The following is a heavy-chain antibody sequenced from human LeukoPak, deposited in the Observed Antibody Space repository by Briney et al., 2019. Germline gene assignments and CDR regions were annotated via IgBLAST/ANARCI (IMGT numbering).Heavy chain of an antibody. CDR2: INPDGSST. CDR1: GFTFSSYA. D-gene: IGHD6-19*01. Sequence: GGSLRLSCAASGFTFSSYAMSWVRQAPGKGLEWVSRINPDGSSTSYADSVKGRFTISRDNAKNTLYLQMNSLRAEDTAVYYCASDFSGWYDYWGQGTLVTVSS. CDR3: ASDFSGWYDY. J-gene: IGHJ4*02. V-gene: IGHV3-74*01.